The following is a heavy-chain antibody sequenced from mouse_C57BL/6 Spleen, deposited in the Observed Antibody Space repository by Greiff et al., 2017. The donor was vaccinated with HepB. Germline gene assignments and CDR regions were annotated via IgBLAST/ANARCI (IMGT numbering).Heavy chain of an antibody. D-gene: IGHD2-3*01. CDR3: AREDDGDCPYAMDY. CDR2: IYPRSGNT. Sequence: QVQLKQSGAELARPGASVKLSCKASGYTFTSYGISWVKQRTGQGLEWIGEIYPRSGNTYYNEKFKGKATLTADKSSSTAYMELRSLTSEDSAVYVCAREDDGDCPYAMDYWGQGTSVTVSS. CDR1: GYTFTSYG. J-gene: IGHJ4*01. V-gene: IGHV1-81*01.